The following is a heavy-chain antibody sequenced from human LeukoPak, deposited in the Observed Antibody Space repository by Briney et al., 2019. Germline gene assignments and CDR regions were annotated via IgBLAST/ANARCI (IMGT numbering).Heavy chain of an antibody. Sequence: ASVKVSCKASGYTFTGYYMHWVRQAPGQGLEWMGWINPNSGGTNYAQKFQGRVTMTRDTSISTAYMELSRLRSDDTAVYYCARKSNTSSGWFAFDYWGQGTLVTVPS. CDR1: GYTFTGYY. CDR2: INPNSGGT. CDR3: ARKSNTSSGWFAFDY. D-gene: IGHD6-19*01. J-gene: IGHJ4*02. V-gene: IGHV1-2*02.